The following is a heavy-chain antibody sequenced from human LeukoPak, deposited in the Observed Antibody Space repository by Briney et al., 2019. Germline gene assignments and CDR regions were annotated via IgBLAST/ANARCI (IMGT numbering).Heavy chain of an antibody. CDR3: ARDLSGIAGYTYGRGIDY. CDR2: IKKDGSEK. J-gene: IGHJ4*02. CDR1: GFTFSSHW. Sequence: GGSLRLSCAASGFTFSSHWMSWVRQAPGKGLERVANIKKDGSEKYYVDAVKGRFTISRDNAKTSLYLQMNSLRAEDTAVYYCARDLSGIAGYTYGRGIDYWGQGTLVTVSS. D-gene: IGHD5-18*01. V-gene: IGHV3-7*01.